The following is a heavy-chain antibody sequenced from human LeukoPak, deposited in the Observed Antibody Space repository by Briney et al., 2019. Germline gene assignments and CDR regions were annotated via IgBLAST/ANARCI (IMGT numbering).Heavy chain of an antibody. CDR1: GFTFSNFW. CDR2: IKQDGSEK. J-gene: IGHJ5*02. Sequence: GGSLRLSCAASGFTFSNFWMSWLRQSPGKGLEWVAYIKQDGSEKYYVDSVKGRFTISRDNAKNSLYLQVNSLGVEDTAVYNCARGHWYLSPWGQGTLVTVSS. V-gene: IGHV3-7*01. D-gene: IGHD6-13*01. CDR3: ARGHWYLSP.